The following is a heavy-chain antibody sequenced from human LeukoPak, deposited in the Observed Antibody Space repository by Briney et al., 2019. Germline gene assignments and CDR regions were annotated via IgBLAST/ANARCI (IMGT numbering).Heavy chain of an antibody. CDR1: GGSISSYY. Sequence: SETLSLTCTVSGGSISSYYWSWIRQPAGKGLEWIGRIYTSGSTNYNPSLKSRVTMSVDTSKNQFSLRLSSVTAADTAVYYCARRITGTTSDSFDYWGQGTLVTVSS. D-gene: IGHD1-20*01. CDR2: IYTSGST. CDR3: ARRITGTTSDSFDY. J-gene: IGHJ4*02. V-gene: IGHV4-4*07.